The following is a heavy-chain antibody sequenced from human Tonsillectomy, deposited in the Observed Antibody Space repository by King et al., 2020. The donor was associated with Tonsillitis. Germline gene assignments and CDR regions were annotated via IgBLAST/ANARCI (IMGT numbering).Heavy chain of an antibody. D-gene: IGHD6-13*01. J-gene: IGHJ4*02. CDR2: IYHGGNA. V-gene: IGHV4-38-2*01. CDR1: GYSISSGAW. Sequence: VQLQESGPGLVKPSETLSLTCGVSGYSISSGAWWGWIRQPPGKGLEWIGSIYHGGNAYYNPSLKSRVTISVDTSENQFSLRLSSVTAAGTAVYFCARALYSIAGAGRYFDYWGQGILVTVSS. CDR3: ARALYSIAGAGRYFDY.